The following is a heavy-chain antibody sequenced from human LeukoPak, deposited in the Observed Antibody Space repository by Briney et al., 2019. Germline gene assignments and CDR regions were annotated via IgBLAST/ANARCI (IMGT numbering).Heavy chain of an antibody. D-gene: IGHD3-22*01. CDR3: ARDLLDYYDSSGYH. Sequence: ASVKVSCKASGYTFTGYYMHWVRQAPGQGLEWMGWINPNSGGTNYAQKFQGRVTTTRDTSISTAYMELSRLRSDDTAVYYCARDLLDYYDSSGYHWGQGTMVTVSS. CDR1: GYTFTGYY. J-gene: IGHJ3*01. V-gene: IGHV1-2*02. CDR2: INPNSGGT.